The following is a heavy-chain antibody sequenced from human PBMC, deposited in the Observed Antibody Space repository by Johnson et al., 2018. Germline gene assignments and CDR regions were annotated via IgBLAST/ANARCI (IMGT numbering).Heavy chain of an antibody. CDR2: VFFNGIT. D-gene: IGHD3-10*01. CDR3: VRDVRSEYYHATRTWAFDM. Sequence: QVQLQESGPGLVKXSETXSLXCTVSGGSLRNYYWSWIRQAPGKGLEWIGYVFFNGITKYNPSLQSRVTISLDMPKNQFSLNLTSVTAADTATYFCVRDVRSEYYHATRTWAFDMWGLGTAVTVSS. CDR1: GGSLRNYY. V-gene: IGHV4-59*01. J-gene: IGHJ3*02.